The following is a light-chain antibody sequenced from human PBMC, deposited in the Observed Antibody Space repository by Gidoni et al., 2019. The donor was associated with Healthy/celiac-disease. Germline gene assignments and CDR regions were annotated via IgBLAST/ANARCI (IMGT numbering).Light chain of an antibody. V-gene: IGKV1-39*01. Sequence: DIQMTQSPSSLSASVGDRVTITCRASQSIRSYLNWYQQKPGKAPKILIYAASSLQSGVQSRFSGSGSGKDFTLTISSLQPEDFATYYWQPSYSTPITFGQGTRLEIK. CDR1: QSIRSY. CDR3: QPSYSTPIT. J-gene: IGKJ5*01. CDR2: AAS.